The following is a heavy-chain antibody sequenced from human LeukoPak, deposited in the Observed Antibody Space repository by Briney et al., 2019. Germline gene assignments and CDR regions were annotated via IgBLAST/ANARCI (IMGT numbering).Heavy chain of an antibody. CDR1: GFTFSNYW. V-gene: IGHV3-7*03. Sequence: GGSLRLSCAASGFTFSNYWMGWVRQAPGKGLEWVANIKQDGSEKRYVDPVKGRFTISRDNAKNTLYLQMNSLRAEDTAVYYCAKYSNPEYYDFWSGYLYFDYWGQGTLVTVSS. J-gene: IGHJ4*02. D-gene: IGHD3-3*01. CDR2: IKQDGSEK. CDR3: AKYSNPEYYDFWSGYLYFDY.